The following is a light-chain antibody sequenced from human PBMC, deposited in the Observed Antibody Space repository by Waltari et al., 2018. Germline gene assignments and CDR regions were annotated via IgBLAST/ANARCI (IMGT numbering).Light chain of an antibody. CDR1: QGISSY. Sequence: DIQMSQSPSSLSASVGERVTITCRASQGISSYLNWYQQKPGKAPKLLIYNAKSLASGVPSRCSGSGSWTEFTLTISCLQPEDFATYYCQQGHSNPYSFGQGTKVEIK. CDR2: NAK. V-gene: IGKV1-39*01. J-gene: IGKJ2*03. CDR3: QQGHSNPYS.